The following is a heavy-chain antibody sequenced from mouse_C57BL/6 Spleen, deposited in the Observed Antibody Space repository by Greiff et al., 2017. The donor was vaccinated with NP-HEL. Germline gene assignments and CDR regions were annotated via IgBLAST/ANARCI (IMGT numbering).Heavy chain of an antibody. V-gene: IGHV12-3*01. CDR2: ITHSGET. CDR3: AGDGRNWGFAY. Sequence: VKLVESGPGLVKPSQSLFLTCSITGFPITSGYYWIWIRQSPGKPLEWMGYITHSGETFYNPSLQSPISITRETSKNQFFLQLNSVTTEDTAMYYCAGDGRNWGFAYWGQGTLVTVSA. D-gene: IGHD4-1*01. J-gene: IGHJ3*01. CDR1: GFPITSGYY.